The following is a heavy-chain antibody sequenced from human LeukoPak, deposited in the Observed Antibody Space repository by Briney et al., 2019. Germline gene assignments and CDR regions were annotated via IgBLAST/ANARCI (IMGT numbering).Heavy chain of an antibody. CDR3: ARKDAGPSSFDY. V-gene: IGHV1-2*02. Sequence: ASVKVSCKASGYTFTSYYIHWVRQAPGQGLEWMGWVNSDSGATNYEQKFQGRVTMTRDTSINTVYLELSSLTSDDTAIYYCARKDAGPSSFDYWGQGSLVTVSS. CDR2: VNSDSGAT. J-gene: IGHJ4*02. CDR1: GYTFTSYY.